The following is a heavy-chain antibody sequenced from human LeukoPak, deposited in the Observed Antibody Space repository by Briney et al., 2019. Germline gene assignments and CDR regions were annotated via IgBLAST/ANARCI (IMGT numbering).Heavy chain of an antibody. CDR3: AREGVAVDF. D-gene: IGHD2-15*01. CDR1: GYTFTDYY. J-gene: IGHJ4*02. V-gene: IGHV1-2*02. CDR2: VNPDSGGT. Sequence: ASVKVSCKASGYTFTDYYIHWVRQAPGQGLEWMGWVNPDSGGTNYAQKFQGRVTMTRDTSISTAYMELSRLRSGDTAMFYCAREGVAVDFWGQGTLVTVSS.